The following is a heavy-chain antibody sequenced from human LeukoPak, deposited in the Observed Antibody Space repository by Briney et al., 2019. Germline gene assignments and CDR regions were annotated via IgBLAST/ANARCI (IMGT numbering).Heavy chain of an antibody. D-gene: IGHD2-2*01. J-gene: IGHJ3*02. Sequence: PSETLSLTCSVSGGSIGTYYWTWIRQPPGKGLEWIGYIYSTGSTNYNPSLKSRATMSVDTSKSPVSLKMTCVTVADTAVYYCARPSIPSAAASALDIWGQGTMVTVSS. CDR3: ARPSIPSAAASALDI. CDR2: IYSTGST. V-gene: IGHV4-59*08. CDR1: GGSIGTYY.